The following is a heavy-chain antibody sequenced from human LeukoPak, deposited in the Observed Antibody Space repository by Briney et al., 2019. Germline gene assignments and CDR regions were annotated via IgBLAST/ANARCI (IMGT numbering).Heavy chain of an antibody. J-gene: IGHJ4*02. Sequence: QPGRSLRLSCAASGFTFSSYGMHWVRQAPGKGLEWLAFIWYDEITKDYADSVKGRFTISRDNSKNTPYVQMNSLRADDTAVYYCAKDSSDYYFDYWGQGTLVTVSS. V-gene: IGHV3-30*02. D-gene: IGHD3-22*01. CDR2: IWYDEITK. CDR3: AKDSSDYYFDY. CDR1: GFTFSSYG.